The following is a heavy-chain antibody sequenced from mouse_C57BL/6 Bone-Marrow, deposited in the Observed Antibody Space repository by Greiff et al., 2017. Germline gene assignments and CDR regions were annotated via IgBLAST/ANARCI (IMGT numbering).Heavy chain of an antibody. D-gene: IGHD2-4*01. CDR3: ARGYDYDYAMDY. CDR2: INPNYGTT. Sequence: VQLKQSGPELVKPGASVKISCKASGYSFTDYNMNWVKQSHGKSLEWIGVINPNYGTTSYNQKFKGKATLTVDQSSSTAYMQLNSLTSEDSAVYCCARGYDYDYAMDYGGQGTAVTVSS. V-gene: IGHV1-39*01. J-gene: IGHJ4*01. CDR1: GYSFTDYN.